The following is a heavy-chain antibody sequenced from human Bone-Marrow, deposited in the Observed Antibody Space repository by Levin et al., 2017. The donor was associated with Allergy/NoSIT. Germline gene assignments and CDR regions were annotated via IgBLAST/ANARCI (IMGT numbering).Heavy chain of an antibody. J-gene: IGHJ5*02. D-gene: IGHD3-22*01. CDR1: GYSFSTHW. CDR3: ARQEGVHYDRSGNEGGTRFDP. Sequence: KPGESLKISCKGSGYSFSTHWIGWVRQMPGKGLEWMGVIYPGDSETRYSPSFEGQVTISADKSINTAYLQWSSLKASDTAMYYCARQEGVHYDRSGNEGGTRFDPWGQGTLVTVSS. V-gene: IGHV5-51*01. CDR2: IYPGDSET.